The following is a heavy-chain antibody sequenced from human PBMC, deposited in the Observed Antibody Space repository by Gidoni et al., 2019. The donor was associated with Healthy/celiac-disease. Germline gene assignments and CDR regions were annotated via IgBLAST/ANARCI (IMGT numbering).Heavy chain of an antibody. CDR2: LYYSGST. CDR3: ARHWFLLTSAAMSAWFDP. V-gene: IGHV4-39*01. CDR1: GGSISSSSYY. D-gene: IGHD2-2*01. Sequence: QLQLQESGPGLVKPSETLSLTCTVSGGSISSSSYYWGWIRQPPGKGLEWIGSLYYSGSTYYNPSLKSRVTISVDTSKNQFSLKLSSVTAADTAVYYCARHWFLLTSAAMSAWFDPWGQGTLVTVSS. J-gene: IGHJ5*02.